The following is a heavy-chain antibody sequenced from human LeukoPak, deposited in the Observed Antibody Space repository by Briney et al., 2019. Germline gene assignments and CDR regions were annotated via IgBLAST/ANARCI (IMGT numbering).Heavy chain of an antibody. CDR3: ARLPSGYSGYPYSDY. J-gene: IGHJ4*02. D-gene: IGHD5-12*01. V-gene: IGHV5-10-1*01. Sequence: GESLNISCEGSGYSFTKHWISWVRQMPGKSLEWMGRINPSDSYTDYSPSCQGHVTISADKSISIAYLQWSSLKASDTAMYYCARLPSGYSGYPYSDYWGQGTLVTVSS. CDR1: GYSFTKHW. CDR2: INPSDSYT.